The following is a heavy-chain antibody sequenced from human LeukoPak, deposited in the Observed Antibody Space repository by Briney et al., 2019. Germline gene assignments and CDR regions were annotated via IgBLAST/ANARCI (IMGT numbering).Heavy chain of an antibody. J-gene: IGHJ6*02. CDR1: GFTFSSYG. Sequence: PGRSLRLSCTASGFTFSSYGMHWVRQAPGKGLEWVAVISYDGSNKYYADSVKGRFTISRDNSKNTLYVQMNSLRAEDTAVYYCARKGSSSWNGVYYYYGMDVWGQGTTVTVSS. CDR3: ARKGSSSWNGVYYYYGMDV. V-gene: IGHV3-30*03. D-gene: IGHD6-13*01. CDR2: ISYDGSNK.